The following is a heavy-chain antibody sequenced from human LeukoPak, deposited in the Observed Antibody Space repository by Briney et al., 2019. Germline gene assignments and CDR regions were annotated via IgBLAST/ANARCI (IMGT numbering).Heavy chain of an antibody. V-gene: IGHV1-2*02. CDR3: ARLLWCGELSTRTRRYFDY. J-gene: IGHJ4*02. CDR1: VYTFTGYY. D-gene: IGHD3-10*01. Sequence: ASVKVSFKASVYTFTGYYMHWVRQAPGQGPEWMGWINRNSGGTNYAQKFPGRVTMTRDTYISTAYMELSRLRSDDTAVYYCARLLWCGELSTRTRRYFDYWGQGTLVTVSS. CDR2: INRNSGGT.